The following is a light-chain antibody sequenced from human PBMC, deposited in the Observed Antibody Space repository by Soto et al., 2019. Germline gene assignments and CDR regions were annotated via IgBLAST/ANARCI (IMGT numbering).Light chain of an antibody. J-gene: IGKJ1*01. V-gene: IGKV1-5*03. CDR2: TAS. Sequence: DIQMTQSPSTLSASVGDRFTITFRASQTINSWLAWYQQKPGKAPNLLIYTASSLESGVPSRFSGSRSGTEFTRTISSLQPDDVATYYCQQYNNFPWTFGRGTKVDIK. CDR1: QTINSW. CDR3: QQYNNFPWT.